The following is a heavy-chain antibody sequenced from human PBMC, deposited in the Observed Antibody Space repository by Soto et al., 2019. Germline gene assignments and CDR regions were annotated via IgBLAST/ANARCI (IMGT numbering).Heavy chain of an antibody. D-gene: IGHD6-6*01. CDR3: ARGLSSSATFYKVYGIDV. J-gene: IGHJ6*02. Sequence: PSETLSLTCAIYGGSFSYYYWSWIRQPPGKGLEWIGEINHSGRTNYNPSLKSRVSISVDMSKNQFSLKLSSVTAADTAVYYCARGLSSSATFYKVYGIDVWGQGTTVTV. CDR1: GGSFSYYY. CDR2: INHSGRT. V-gene: IGHV4-34*01.